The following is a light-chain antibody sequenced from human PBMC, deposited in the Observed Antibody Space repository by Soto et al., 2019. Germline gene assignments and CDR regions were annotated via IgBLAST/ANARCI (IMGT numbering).Light chain of an antibody. J-gene: IGKJ3*01. CDR3: QQYGRSLA. V-gene: IGKV1-5*03. CDR2: KAA. CDR1: DNIVHW. Sequence: DIQMTQPPSTLAASYGDRLGITFRASDNIVHWVAWYQQKPGKAPKLLIYKAANLADEVPSRFAGSGSGTDFTLTISRLEPEDFAVYYCQQYGRSLAFGPGTKVDIK.